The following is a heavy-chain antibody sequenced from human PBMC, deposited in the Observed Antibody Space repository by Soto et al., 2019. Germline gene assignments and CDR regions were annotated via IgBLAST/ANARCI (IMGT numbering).Heavy chain of an antibody. D-gene: IGHD2-2*02. CDR3: ARGPYIVVVPAAIFNWFDP. CDR2: INHSGST. Sequence: SETLSLTCAVYGGSFSGYYWSWIRQPPGKGLEWIGEINHSGSTNYNPSLKSRVTISVDTSKNQFSLKLSSVTAADTAVYYCARGPYIVVVPAAIFNWFDPWGQGTLVTVSS. CDR1: GGSFSGYY. V-gene: IGHV4-34*01. J-gene: IGHJ5*02.